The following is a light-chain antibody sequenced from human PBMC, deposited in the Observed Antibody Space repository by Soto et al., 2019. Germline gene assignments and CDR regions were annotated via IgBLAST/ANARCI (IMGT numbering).Light chain of an antibody. V-gene: IGKV1-5*03. CDR2: KAS. Sequence: DIQMTQSPSTLSASVGDRVTITCRASQSISTWLAWYQQKPGKAPNLLIYKASSLESGVPSRFSGSGSGTEFTLTITYLQPEDFATYYCQQGYSIHALTFGGGTKVDIK. CDR3: QQGYSIHALT. J-gene: IGKJ4*01. CDR1: QSISTW.